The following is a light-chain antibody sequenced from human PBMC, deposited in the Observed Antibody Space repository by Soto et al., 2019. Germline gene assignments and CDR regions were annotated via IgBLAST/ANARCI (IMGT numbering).Light chain of an antibody. J-gene: IGKJ1*01. CDR3: QQYYSYPRT. CDR2: AAS. V-gene: IGKV1-8*01. CDR1: QGISSY. Sequence: AIRMTQSPSSFSASTGDRVTITCRASQGISSYLAWYQQKPGKAPKLLIYAASTLQSGVTSRFSGSGSGTDFTLTNSCLQSEDFATYYCQQYYSYPRTFGQGTKVEIK.